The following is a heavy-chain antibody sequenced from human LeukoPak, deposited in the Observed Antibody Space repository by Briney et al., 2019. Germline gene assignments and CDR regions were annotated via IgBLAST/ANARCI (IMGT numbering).Heavy chain of an antibody. V-gene: IGHV1-8*03. Sequence: ASVKVSCKASGYTFTSYDINWVRQATGQGLEWMGWMNPNSGNTGYAQKFQGRVTITRNTSISTAYMELSSLRSEDTAVYYCAREGRVYSRKYNWFDPWGQGTLVTVSS. CDR3: AREGRVYSRKYNWFDP. CDR1: GYTFTSYD. CDR2: MNPNSGNT. D-gene: IGHD6-13*01. J-gene: IGHJ5*02.